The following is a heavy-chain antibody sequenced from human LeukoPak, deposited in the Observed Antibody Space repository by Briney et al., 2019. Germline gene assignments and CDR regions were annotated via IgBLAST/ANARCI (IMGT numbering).Heavy chain of an antibody. D-gene: IGHD7-27*01. CDR2: ISTSNTFI. Sequence: GGSLRLSCAASGFTFTTFTMNWVRQAPGKGLEWVSSISTSNTFIYYADSVKGRFTISRDNANNSLYLQMNDLRVEDTAVYCCARDSGPLFDPWGHGTLVTVSS. CDR1: GFTFTTFT. V-gene: IGHV3-21*01. J-gene: IGHJ5*02. CDR3: ARDSGPLFDP.